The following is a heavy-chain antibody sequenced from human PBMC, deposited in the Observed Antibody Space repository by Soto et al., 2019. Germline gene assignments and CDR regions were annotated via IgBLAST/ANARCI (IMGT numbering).Heavy chain of an antibody. CDR3: SRDRYCSGGSCYSEWAFDI. J-gene: IGHJ3*02. V-gene: IGHV3-23*01. Sequence: GGSLRLSCAASGFTFSSYAMSWVRQAPGKGLEWVSAISGSGGSTYYADSVKGRFTISRDNSKNTLYLQMNSLRAEDTAVYYCSRDRYCSGGSCYSEWAFDIWGQGTMVTVSS. CDR1: GFTFSSYA. CDR2: ISGSGGST. D-gene: IGHD2-15*01.